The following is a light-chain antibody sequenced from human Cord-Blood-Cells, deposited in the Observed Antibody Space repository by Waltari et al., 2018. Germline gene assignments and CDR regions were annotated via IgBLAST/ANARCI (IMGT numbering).Light chain of an antibody. Sequence: DIQMTQSPSSLSASVGDRVTITCRASQSISSYLNWYQQKPGKAPKLLSYAASSLQSGVPSRFSGSGSGTDFTLTISSLQPEDFATYYCQQSYSTPYSVGQGTKLEIK. CDR2: AAS. CDR1: QSISSY. V-gene: IGKV1-39*01. J-gene: IGKJ2*03. CDR3: QQSYSTPYS.